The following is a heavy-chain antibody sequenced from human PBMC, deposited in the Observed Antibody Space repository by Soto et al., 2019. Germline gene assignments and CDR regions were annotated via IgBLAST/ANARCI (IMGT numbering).Heavy chain of an antibody. V-gene: IGHV4-39*01. CDR1: GGSISSSSYY. Sequence: SETLSLTCTVSGGSISSSSYYWGWIRQPPGKGLEWIGSIYYSGSTYYNPSLKSRVTISVDTSKNQFSLKLSSVTAADTAVYYCARHSLRWSKLNWFDPWGQGTLVTVSS. D-gene: IGHD4-17*01. CDR2: IYYSGST. CDR3: ARHSLRWSKLNWFDP. J-gene: IGHJ5*02.